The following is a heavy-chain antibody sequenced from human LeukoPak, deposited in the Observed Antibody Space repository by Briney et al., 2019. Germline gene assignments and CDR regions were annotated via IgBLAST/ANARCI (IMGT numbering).Heavy chain of an antibody. V-gene: IGHV4-39*07. D-gene: IGHD6-13*01. CDR1: GGSISGSSYY. J-gene: IGHJ4*02. Sequence: PSETLSLTCTVSGGSISGSSYYWGWIRQPPGKGLEWIGSIYYSGSTYYNPSLKSRVTISIDKSKNQFSLKLSSVTAADTAVYYCARVVGSSRRWPDYWGQGTLVTVSS. CDR2: IYYSGST. CDR3: ARVVGSSRRWPDY.